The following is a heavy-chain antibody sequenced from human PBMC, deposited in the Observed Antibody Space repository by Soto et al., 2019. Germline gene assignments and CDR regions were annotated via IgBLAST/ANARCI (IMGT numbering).Heavy chain of an antibody. CDR3: TMSRPAMVYYADF. Sequence: GWSLRLSCAASGFTFSDYYMSWIRQAPGKGLEWVSYISSSGSTIYYADSVKGRFTISRDNAKNSLYLQMNSLRAEDTAVYYCTMSRPAMVYYADFWGLGALVTVSS. V-gene: IGHV3-11*01. J-gene: IGHJ4*02. CDR2: ISSSGSTI. D-gene: IGHD1-20*01. CDR1: GFTFSDYY.